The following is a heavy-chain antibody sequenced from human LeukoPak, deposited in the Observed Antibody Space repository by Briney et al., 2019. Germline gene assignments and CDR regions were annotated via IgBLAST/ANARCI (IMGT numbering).Heavy chain of an antibody. D-gene: IGHD3-9*01. CDR2: IYYSGST. Sequence: SETLSLTCAVSGGSISSSNWWSWVRQPPGKGLEWIGEIYYSGSTYYNPSLKSRVTISVDTSKNQCSLKLSSVTAADTAVYYCARARADDILTGYYPAFDYWGQGTLVTVSS. CDR1: GGSISSSNW. J-gene: IGHJ4*02. CDR3: ARARADDILTGYYPAFDY. V-gene: IGHV4-4*02.